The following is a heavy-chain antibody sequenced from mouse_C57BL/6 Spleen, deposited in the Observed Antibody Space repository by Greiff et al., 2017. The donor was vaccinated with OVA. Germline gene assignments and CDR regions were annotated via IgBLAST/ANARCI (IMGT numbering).Heavy chain of an antibody. CDR2: ISSGSSTI. D-gene: IGHD4-1*01. CDR3: ARSWGEGYFDV. Sequence: EVKLQESGGGLVKPGGSLKLSCAASGFTFSDYGMHWVRQAPEKGLEWVAYISSGSSTIYYADKVKGRFTISRDNAKNTLFLQMTSLRSEDTAMYYCARSWGEGYFDVWGTGTTVTVSS. CDR1: GFTFSDYG. V-gene: IGHV5-17*01. J-gene: IGHJ1*03.